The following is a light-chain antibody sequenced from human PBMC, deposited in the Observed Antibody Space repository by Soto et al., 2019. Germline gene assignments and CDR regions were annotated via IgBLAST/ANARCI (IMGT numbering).Light chain of an antibody. Sequence: QSALTQPASVSGSPGQSITISSTGTSSDVGGYNHVSWYQQHPGKAPKVIIYELSNRPSGISNRFSGSKSGNTASLTISGLQAEDEADYYCSSYTSSSTLLYVFGTGTKVTVL. CDR2: ELS. V-gene: IGLV2-14*01. J-gene: IGLJ1*01. CDR1: SSDVGGYNH. CDR3: SSYTSSSTLLYV.